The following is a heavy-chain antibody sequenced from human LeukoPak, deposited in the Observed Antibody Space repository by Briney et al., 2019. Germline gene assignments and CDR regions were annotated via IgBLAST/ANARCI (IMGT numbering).Heavy chain of an antibody. V-gene: IGHV3-7*01. CDR1: GINLSCYW. CDR2: IKQDGREK. CDR3: ARADCTNGVCYPYQFDY. Sequence: GSLKLPCAASGINLSCYWMSLVRQAPGKGPGWGANIKQDGREKYYVDSVKGRFTISRDNAKNSLYLQMNSLRAEDTAVYYCARADCTNGVCYPYQFDYWGQGTLVTVSS. D-gene: IGHD2-8*01. J-gene: IGHJ4*02.